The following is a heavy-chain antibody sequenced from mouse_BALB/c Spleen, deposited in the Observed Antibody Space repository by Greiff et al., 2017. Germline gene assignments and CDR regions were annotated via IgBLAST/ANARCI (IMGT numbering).Heavy chain of an antibody. Sequence: EVHLVESGGGLVKPGGSLKLSCAASGFTFSSYAMSWVRQTPEKRLEWVASISSGGSTYYPDSVKGRFTISRDNARNILYLQMSSLRSEDTAMYYCARGGGLDGYYVYAMDYWGQGTSVTVSS. V-gene: IGHV5-6-5*01. CDR1: GFTFSSYA. CDR2: ISSGGST. D-gene: IGHD2-3*01. J-gene: IGHJ4*01. CDR3: ARGGGLDGYYVYAMDY.